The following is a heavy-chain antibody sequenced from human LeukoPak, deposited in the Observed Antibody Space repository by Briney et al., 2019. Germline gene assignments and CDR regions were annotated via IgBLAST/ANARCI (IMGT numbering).Heavy chain of an antibody. CDR2: ISTSSSTI. J-gene: IGHJ4*02. V-gene: IGHV3-48*01. Sequence: GGSLRLSCAASGFTFSNYAMNWVRQAPGKGLEWVSYISTSSSTIYYADFVKGRFTISRDISKNTLYLQMSSLRAEDTAVYYCAKHTTTNYFDYWGQGTLVTVSS. D-gene: IGHD1-26*01. CDR3: AKHTTTNYFDY. CDR1: GFTFSNYA.